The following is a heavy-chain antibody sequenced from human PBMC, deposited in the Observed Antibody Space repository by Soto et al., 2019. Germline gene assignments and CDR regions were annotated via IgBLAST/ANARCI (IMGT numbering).Heavy chain of an antibody. V-gene: IGHV4-34*01. CDR3: ARGNYYGSGSYRYYYYGMDV. CDR1: GGSFSGYY. CDR2: INHSGST. D-gene: IGHD3-10*01. J-gene: IGHJ6*02. Sequence: KTSETLSLTCAVYGGSFSGYYWSWIRQPPGKGLEWIGEINHSGSTNYNPSLKSRVTISVDTSKNQFSLKLSSVTAADTAVYYCARGNYYGSGSYRYYYYGMDVWGQGTTVTVSS.